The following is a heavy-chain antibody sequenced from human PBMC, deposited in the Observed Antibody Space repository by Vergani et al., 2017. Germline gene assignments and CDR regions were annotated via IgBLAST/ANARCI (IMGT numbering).Heavy chain of an antibody. J-gene: IGHJ3*02. V-gene: IGHV3-64*01. Sequence: EVQLVESGGGLVQPGGSLRLSCAASGFTFSSYAMHWVRQAPGKGLEYVSAISSNGGSTYYANSVKGRFTISRDNSKNTLYLQMGSLRAEDMAVYYCAEGDILTGYRDAFDIWSQGTMVTVSS. CDR3: AEGDILTGYRDAFDI. CDR1: GFTFSSYA. D-gene: IGHD3-9*01. CDR2: ISSNGGST.